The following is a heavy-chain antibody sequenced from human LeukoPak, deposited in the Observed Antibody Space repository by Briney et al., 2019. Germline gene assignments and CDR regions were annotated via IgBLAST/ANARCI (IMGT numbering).Heavy chain of an antibody. CDR1: GGSISSSPYY. V-gene: IGHV4-39*01. CDR2: IYYSGRT. CDR3: ARHEGIPTVYGMAV. D-gene: IGHD6-13*01. Sequence: PSETLTLTCTVSGGSISSSPYYWGWIRQPPRKGLEWIGSIYYSGRTYYNPSLKSRVTISVDTSKNQFSLNLSSGTAADTAVYYCARHEGIPTVYGMAVWGQGNTVTGSS. J-gene: IGHJ6*02.